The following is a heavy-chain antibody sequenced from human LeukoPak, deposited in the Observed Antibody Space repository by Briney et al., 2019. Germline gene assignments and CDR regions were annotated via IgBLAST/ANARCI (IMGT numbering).Heavy chain of an antibody. CDR1: GRSISSGDYY. CDR3: ARSPWVPAAIRWKDWFDP. D-gene: IGHD2-2*01. V-gene: IGHV4-30-4*01. Sequence: PSQTLSLTCTVSGRSISSGDYYWSWIRQPPGKGLEWIGYIYYSGSTYYNPSLKSRVTISVDTSKNQFSLKLSSVTAADTAVYYCARSPWVPAAIRWKDWFDPWGQGTLVTVSS. CDR2: IYYSGST. J-gene: IGHJ5*02.